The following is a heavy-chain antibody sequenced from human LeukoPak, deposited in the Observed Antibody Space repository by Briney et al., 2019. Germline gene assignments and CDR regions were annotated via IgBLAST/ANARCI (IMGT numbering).Heavy chain of an antibody. Sequence: GGSLRLSCAASGFTFSSYGMHWVRQAPGKGLEWVAVISYDGSNKYYADSVKGRFTISRDNAKNSLYLQMNSLRDEDTAVYYCARDYDSSGRLDYWGQGTLVTVSS. CDR3: ARDYDSSGRLDY. CDR2: ISYDGSNK. J-gene: IGHJ4*02. D-gene: IGHD3-22*01. V-gene: IGHV3-30*03. CDR1: GFTFSSYG.